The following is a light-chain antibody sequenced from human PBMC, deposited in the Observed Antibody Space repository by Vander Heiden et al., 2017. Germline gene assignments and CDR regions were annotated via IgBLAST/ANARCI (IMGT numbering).Light chain of an antibody. CDR2: GAS. J-gene: IGKJ5*01. Sequence: EIVLTPSPGTLSWSPGERATLSCRASQSVSSSYLAWYQQKPGQAPRLLINGASSRATGIPDRFSGSGSGTDFTLTISRLEPEDFALYYCQQYGSSLPITFGQGTRLEIK. CDR3: QQYGSSLPIT. V-gene: IGKV3-20*01. CDR1: QSVSSSY.